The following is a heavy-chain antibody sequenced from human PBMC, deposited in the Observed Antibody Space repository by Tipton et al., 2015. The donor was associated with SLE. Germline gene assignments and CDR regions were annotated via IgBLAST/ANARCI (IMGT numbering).Heavy chain of an antibody. CDR1: GFTFSAYS. V-gene: IGHV3-21*01. CDR2: ISPSSNFI. CDR3: ARGKYYFDY. D-gene: IGHD2/OR15-2a*01. Sequence: SLRLSCAASGFTFSAYSMIWVRQAPGKGLEWVSSISPSSNFIHYADAVKGRFTISRDNAKNSLDLQMNSLRDEDTAVYYCARGKYYFDYWGQGALVTVSS. J-gene: IGHJ4*02.